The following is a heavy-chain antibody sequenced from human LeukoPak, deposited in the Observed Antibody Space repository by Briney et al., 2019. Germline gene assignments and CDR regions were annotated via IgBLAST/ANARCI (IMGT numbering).Heavy chain of an antibody. CDR2: IFPGDSDT. D-gene: IGHD5-12*01. J-gene: IGHJ4*02. CDR1: GYIFANYW. CDR3: ATSIDYSRFDY. Sequence: GESLKISCKASGYIFANYWIGWVRQMPGKGLEWMGIIFPGDSDTRYSPSFQGQVTISVDKSINTAYLQWRSLKAADTAMYYCATSIDYSRFDYWGQGTLVTVSS. V-gene: IGHV5-51*01.